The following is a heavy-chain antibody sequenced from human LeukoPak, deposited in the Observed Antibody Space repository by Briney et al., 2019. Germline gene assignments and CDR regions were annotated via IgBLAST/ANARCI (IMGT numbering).Heavy chain of an antibody. CDR1: GGSFSNYY. CDR2: INYSGRI. CDR3: ARRWNYGRNYYIDV. V-gene: IGHV4-34*01. J-gene: IGHJ6*03. Sequence: SETLSLTCAVYGGSFSNYYWSWIRQPPGKGLEWIGEINYSGRINYNPALMRRVTASVDTSKNHFSLRLTSVTATDTAVYYCARRWNYGRNYYIDVWGNGATVSVSS. D-gene: IGHD1-7*01.